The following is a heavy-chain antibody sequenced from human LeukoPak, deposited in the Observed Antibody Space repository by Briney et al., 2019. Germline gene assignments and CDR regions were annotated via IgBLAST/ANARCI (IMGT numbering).Heavy chain of an antibody. J-gene: IGHJ4*02. D-gene: IGHD1-26*01. CDR1: GFTFSSYS. V-gene: IGHV3-48*01. CDR3: ARDRGYSGSYVPFDY. Sequence: PGTSLRLSCAASGFTFSSYSMNWVRQAPGKGLEWVSYISTSSSTIYYADSVKGRFTISRDNAKNSLYLQMNSLRAEDTAVYYCARDRGYSGSYVPFDYWGQGTLVTVSS. CDR2: ISTSSSTI.